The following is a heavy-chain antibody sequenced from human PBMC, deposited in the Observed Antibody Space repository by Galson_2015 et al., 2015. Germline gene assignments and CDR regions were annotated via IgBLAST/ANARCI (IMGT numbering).Heavy chain of an antibody. V-gene: IGHV3-11*01. D-gene: IGHD2-2*01. J-gene: IGHJ4*02. CDR3: ARAHCYASV. CDR1: GFTFSDYY. CDR2: ISGSGTTI. Sequence: SLRLSCAASGFTFSDYYMSWLRQAPGKGLEWLSYISGSGTTIYYADSVKDRFTISRDNAKNSVYLQLRSLRAEDTAVYYCARAHCYASVWGQGTLVTVSS.